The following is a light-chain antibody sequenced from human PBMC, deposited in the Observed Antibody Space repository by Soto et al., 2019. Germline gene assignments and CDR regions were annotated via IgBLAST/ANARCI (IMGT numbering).Light chain of an antibody. V-gene: IGKV1-9*01. Sequence: IQLTQSPSFLSASVVDRVTITCRASQGISSYLAWHQQKPGKAPKLLIYAASTLQSGVPSRFSGSGSGTEFTLTISSLQPDDFATYYCQQLNSHPITFGQGTRLEIK. CDR1: QGISSY. CDR3: QQLNSHPIT. J-gene: IGKJ5*01. CDR2: AAS.